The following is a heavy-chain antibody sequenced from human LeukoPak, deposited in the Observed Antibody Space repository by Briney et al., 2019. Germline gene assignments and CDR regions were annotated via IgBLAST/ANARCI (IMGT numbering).Heavy chain of an antibody. V-gene: IGHV3-23*01. Sequence: GGSLRLSCAASGFTFSSYAMSWVRQAPGKGLEWVSAISGSGGSTYYADSVKGRFTISRDNSKNTLYLQMNSLRAEDTAVYYCARDSLPYYYDSRHAFDIWGQGTMVTVSS. CDR2: ISGSGGST. D-gene: IGHD3-22*01. CDR1: GFTFSSYA. CDR3: ARDSLPYYYDSRHAFDI. J-gene: IGHJ3*02.